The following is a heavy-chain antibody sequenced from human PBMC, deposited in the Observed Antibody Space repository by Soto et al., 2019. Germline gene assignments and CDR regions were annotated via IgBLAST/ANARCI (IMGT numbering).Heavy chain of an antibody. Sequence: EVQLVESGGTLVQPGGSLRLSCAASGFIFNNYWMHWVRQAPGKGLVWVSLINIDGNIIHYADSVRGQFTISRDNTKNTVSLQMNSLRVEDTIVYFWVRDEEAESWYLPDCWGQGTLVTVSS. CDR2: INIDGNII. CDR1: GFIFNNYW. J-gene: IGHJ4*02. CDR3: VRDEEAESWYLPDC. D-gene: IGHD1-20*01. V-gene: IGHV3-74*01.